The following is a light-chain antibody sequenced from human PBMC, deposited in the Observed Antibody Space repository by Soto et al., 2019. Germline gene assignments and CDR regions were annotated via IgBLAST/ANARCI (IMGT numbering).Light chain of an antibody. CDR1: QSVFFSSNNKNY. V-gene: IGKV4-1*01. Sequence: DIVMTQSPDSLAVSLGERATINCKSSQSVFFSSNNKNYLAWYQQKPGQPPKLLLYWASTRESGVPDRFSGSGSVTDFTLTSRSLQAEDVAVYYCQQYFINPPSFTFGPGTKVDIQ. CDR3: QQYFINPPSFT. CDR2: WAS. J-gene: IGKJ3*01.